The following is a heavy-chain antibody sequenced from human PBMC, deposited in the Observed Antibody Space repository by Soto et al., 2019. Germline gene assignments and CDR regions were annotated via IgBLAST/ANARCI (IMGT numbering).Heavy chain of an antibody. CDR1: GYTFTGYY. Sequence: ASVKVSCKASGYTFTGYYMHWVRQAPGQGLEWMGGIIPIFGTANYAQKFQGRVTITADESTSTAYMELSSLRSEDTAVYYCARGSQNYDFWSGYMYWGQGTLVTVSS. J-gene: IGHJ4*02. CDR3: ARGSQNYDFWSGYMY. CDR2: IIPIFGTA. D-gene: IGHD3-3*01. V-gene: IGHV1-69*13.